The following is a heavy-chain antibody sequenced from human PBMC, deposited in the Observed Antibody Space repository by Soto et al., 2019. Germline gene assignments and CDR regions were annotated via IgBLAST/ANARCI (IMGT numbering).Heavy chain of an antibody. CDR1: GFTLTSYG. D-gene: IGHD6-13*01. CDR3: AKDHGGRRSAYSSCWYFDY. Sequence: GGSLRLSCAGSGFTLTSYGMHWVRQAPGKGLEWVAGTSYDGSNKYYADSVKGRFTISRDNSKNTLYLQMNSLRAEDTAVYYCAKDHGGRRSAYSSCWYFDYWGQGTLVTVSS. J-gene: IGHJ4*02. V-gene: IGHV3-30*18. CDR2: TSYDGSNK.